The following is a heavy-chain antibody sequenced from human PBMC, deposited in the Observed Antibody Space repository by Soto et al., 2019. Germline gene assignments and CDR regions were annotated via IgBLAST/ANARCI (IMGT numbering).Heavy chain of an antibody. Sequence: QVQLVESGGGVVQPGRSLRLSCAASGFTFSSYGMQWVRQAPGKGLEWVAVISYDGSNKYYADSVKDRFTISRDNSKTTLYLQMTSLRADDTAVYYCVAGQYFFDYCGQGTLVTVSS. CDR1: GFTFSSYG. CDR3: VAGQYFFDY. CDR2: ISYDGSNK. J-gene: IGHJ4*02. D-gene: IGHD6-19*01. V-gene: IGHV3-30*03.